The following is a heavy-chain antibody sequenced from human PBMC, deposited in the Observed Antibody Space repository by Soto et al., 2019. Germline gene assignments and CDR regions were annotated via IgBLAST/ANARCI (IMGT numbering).Heavy chain of an antibody. Sequence: EVQLVESGGGLVQPGRSLRLSCAASGFTFDDYAMHWVRQAPGKGLEWFSGISWNSGKIGYADSVKVRFTISRDNANYSLYLQMHSLSSEDTAFYYSAKEIVAAINDWGEGTLVTVS. CDR3: AKEIVAAIND. V-gene: IGHV3-9*01. J-gene: IGHJ4*02. CDR2: ISWNSGKI. D-gene: IGHD5-12*01. CDR1: GFTFDDYA.